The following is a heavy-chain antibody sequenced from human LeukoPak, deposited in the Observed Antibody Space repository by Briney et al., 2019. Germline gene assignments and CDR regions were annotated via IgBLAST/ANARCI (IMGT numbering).Heavy chain of an antibody. Sequence: ASVKVSCKASGYTFTGYYMHWVRQAPGQGLEWMGWINPNSGGTNYAQKFQGRVTMTRDTSISTAYMELSSLRSEDTAVYYCAMSCLGIPPHHDAFDIWGQGTMVTVSS. CDR1: GYTFTGYY. CDR3: AMSCLGIPPHHDAFDI. V-gene: IGHV1-2*02. CDR2: INPNSGGT. J-gene: IGHJ3*02. D-gene: IGHD7-27*01.